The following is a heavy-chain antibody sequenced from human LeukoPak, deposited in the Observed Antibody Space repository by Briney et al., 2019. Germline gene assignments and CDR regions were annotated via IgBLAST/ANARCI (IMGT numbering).Heavy chain of an antibody. D-gene: IGHD3-22*01. CDR1: GFTFSSYS. CDR3: ARGGYYDSSGYYLGIGDRVHYYFDY. CDR2: ISSSSSYI. J-gene: IGHJ4*02. Sequence: AGGSLRLSCAASGFTFSSYSMNWVRQAPGKGLEWVSSISSSSSYIYYADSVKGRFTISRDNAKNSLYLQMNSLRAEDTAVYYCARGGYYDSSGYYLGIGDRVHYYFDYWGQGTLVTVSS. V-gene: IGHV3-21*01.